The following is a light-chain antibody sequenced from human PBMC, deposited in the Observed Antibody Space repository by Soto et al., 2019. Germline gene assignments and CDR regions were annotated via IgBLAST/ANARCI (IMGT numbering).Light chain of an antibody. CDR2: EVS. J-gene: IGLJ2*01. Sequence: QSALTQPASVSGSPGQSITISCTGTSRDVGGYVSWYQQHPGKAPKLMIYEVSNRPSGVSNRFSGSKSGNTASLTISGLHAEDEADYYCRSYTSSNTVVFGGGTKVTVL. V-gene: IGLV2-14*01. CDR1: SRDVGGY. CDR3: RSYTSSNTVV.